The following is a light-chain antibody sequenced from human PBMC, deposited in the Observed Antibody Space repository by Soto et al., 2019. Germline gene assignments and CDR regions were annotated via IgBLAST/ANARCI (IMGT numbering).Light chain of an antibody. J-gene: IGKJ1*01. V-gene: IGKV3-20*01. CDR3: QQYGGSPWT. CDR1: QSVSSTY. Sequence: EIMLTQSPGTLSLSPGERATLSCRASQSVSSTYLAWYQQKPGQAPRLLIYGASSRATGIPDRFSGSGSGTDFTLTISRLEPEDFAVYYCQQYGGSPWTFGQGTKVEI. CDR2: GAS.